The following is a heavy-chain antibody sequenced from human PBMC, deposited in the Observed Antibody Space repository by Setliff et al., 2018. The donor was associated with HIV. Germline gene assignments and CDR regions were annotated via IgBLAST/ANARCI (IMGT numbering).Heavy chain of an antibody. CDR2: ISGSSST. CDR1: GFTFSDYH. V-gene: IGHV3-11*05. Sequence: GGSLRLSCVASGFTFSDYHISWIRQAPGKGLEWVSYISGSSSTNYAESVKGRFTISRDNSKNTLYLQMNSLSAEDTAVYYCAKVDSYAGKNFDYWGQGTLVTVSS. CDR3: AKVDSYAGKNFDY. D-gene: IGHD5-18*01. J-gene: IGHJ4*02.